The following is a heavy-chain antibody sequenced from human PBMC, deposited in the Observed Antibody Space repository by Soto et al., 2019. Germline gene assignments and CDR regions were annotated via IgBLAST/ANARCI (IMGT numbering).Heavy chain of an antibody. CDR1: GFTFSSYS. V-gene: IGHV3-48*01. Sequence: PGGSLRLSCAASGFTFSSYSMNWVRQAPGKGLEWVSYISSSSSTIYYADSVKGRFTISRDNAKNSLYLQMNSLRAEDTAVYYCAKDKSPSSSQYFQHWGQGTLVTVSS. J-gene: IGHJ1*01. D-gene: IGHD6-6*01. CDR3: AKDKSPSSSQYFQH. CDR2: ISSSSSTI.